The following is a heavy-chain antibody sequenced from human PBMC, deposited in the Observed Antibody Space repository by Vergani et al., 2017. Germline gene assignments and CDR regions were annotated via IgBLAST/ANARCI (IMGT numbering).Heavy chain of an antibody. V-gene: IGHV5-51*01. Sequence: EVQLVPSGAEVKKPGESLKISCKGSGYSFTSYWIGWVRQMPGKGLEWMGIIYPGDSDTRYSPSFQGQVTISADKSISTAYLQWSSLKASDTAMYYCARWRYCSGGSCYGTEYFQHWGQGTLVTVSS. D-gene: IGHD2-15*01. CDR1: GYSFTSYW. CDR3: ARWRYCSGGSCYGTEYFQH. J-gene: IGHJ1*01. CDR2: IYPGDSDT.